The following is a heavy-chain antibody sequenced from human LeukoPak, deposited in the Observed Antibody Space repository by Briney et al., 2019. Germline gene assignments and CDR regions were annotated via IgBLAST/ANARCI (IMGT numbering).Heavy chain of an antibody. D-gene: IGHD3-3*01. CDR2: ISAYNGNT. CDR3: ARVGGRLRFLEWLLRPYYYYYMDV. CDR1: GYTFTSYG. J-gene: IGHJ6*03. Sequence: ASVKVSCKASGYTFTSYGISRVRQAPGQGLEWMGWISAYNGNTNYAQKLQGRVTMTTDTSTSTAYMELRSLRSDDTAVYYCARVGGRLRFLEWLLRPYYYYYMDVWGKGTTVTVSS. V-gene: IGHV1-18*01.